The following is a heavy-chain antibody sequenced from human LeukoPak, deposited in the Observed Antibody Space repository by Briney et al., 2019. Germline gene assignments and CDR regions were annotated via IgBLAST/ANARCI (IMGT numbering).Heavy chain of an antibody. CDR3: ARDIPAYGSGSMETPNYSYGMDV. J-gene: IGHJ6*02. D-gene: IGHD3-10*01. V-gene: IGHV3-11*01. Sequence: PGGSLRLSCAASGFTFSDYYMSWIRQAPGKGLEWVSYISSSGSTIYYADSVKGRFTISRAHAKNSLYLQMNSLRAEDTAVYYCARDIPAYGSGSMETPNYSYGMDVWAQGTTVTVS. CDR2: ISSSGSTI. CDR1: GFTFSDYY.